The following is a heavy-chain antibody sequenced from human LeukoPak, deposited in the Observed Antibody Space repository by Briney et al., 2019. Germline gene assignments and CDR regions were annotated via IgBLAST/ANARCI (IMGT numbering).Heavy chain of an antibody. CDR3: AKASVAIPQYCNS. D-gene: IGHD2-2*02. J-gene: IGHJ5*02. Sequence: GGSLRLSCAASGFTFGNYAMNWVRQAPGKGLEWVSTISGTGSSTYYADSAKGRFTISRDNSKDTLFLQLNSLTAADTAMYFCAKASVAIPQYCNSWGQGTLVTVSS. CDR2: ISGTGSST. V-gene: IGHV3-23*01. CDR1: GFTFGNYA.